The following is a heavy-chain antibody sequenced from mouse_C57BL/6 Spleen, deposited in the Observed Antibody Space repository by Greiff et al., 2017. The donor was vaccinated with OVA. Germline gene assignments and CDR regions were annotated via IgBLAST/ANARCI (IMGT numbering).Heavy chain of an antibody. J-gene: IGHJ3*01. CDR1: GYTFTSYD. V-gene: IGHV1-85*01. Sequence: QVQLQQSGPELVKPGASVKLSCKASGYTFTSYDINWVKQRPGQGLEWIGWIYPRDGSAKYNEKFKGKATLTVDTSSSTAYMELHSLTSEDSAVYFCARGEGTTVVAPRFAYWGQGTLVTVSA. CDR3: ARGEGTTVVAPRFAY. D-gene: IGHD1-1*01. CDR2: IYPRDGSA.